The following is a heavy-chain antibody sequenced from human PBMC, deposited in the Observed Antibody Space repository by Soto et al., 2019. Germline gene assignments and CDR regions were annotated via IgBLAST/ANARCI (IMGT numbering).Heavy chain of an antibody. CDR2: ISGSGGST. Sequence: PGGSLRLSCAASGFTFSSYAMSWVRQAPGKGLEWVSAISGSGGSTYYADSVKGRFTISRDNSKNTLYLQMNSLRAEDTAVYYCAKDLWFGEWYYYYYMDVWGKGTTVTVSS. D-gene: IGHD3-10*01. CDR1: GFTFSSYA. J-gene: IGHJ6*03. V-gene: IGHV3-23*01. CDR3: AKDLWFGEWYYYYYMDV.